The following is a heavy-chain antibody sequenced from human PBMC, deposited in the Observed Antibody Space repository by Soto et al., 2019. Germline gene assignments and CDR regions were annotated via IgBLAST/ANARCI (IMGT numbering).Heavy chain of an antibody. CDR2: IYTRGTT. CDR1: GFSVNNNY. J-gene: IGHJ4*02. V-gene: IGHV3-53*01. Sequence: GGSLRLSCSASGFSVNNNYMTWVRQAPGRRPEWVAVIYTRGTTHYADFATGRFTFSRDNSKNTLYLQMDSLRPEDTTVYYCAKLWGYYFESWGPGTLVTVSS. CDR3: AKLWGYYFES. D-gene: IGHD2-21*01.